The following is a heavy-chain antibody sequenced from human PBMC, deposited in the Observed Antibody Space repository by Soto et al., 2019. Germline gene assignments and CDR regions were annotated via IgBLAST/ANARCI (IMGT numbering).Heavy chain of an antibody. CDR1: GFTLRDYY. J-gene: IGHJ4*02. D-gene: IGHD1-26*01. CDR2: ISSSGSTI. CDR3: ARGATPFDY. V-gene: IGHV3-11*01. Sequence: XVSRAASGFTLRDYYMSWIRQAPGKGLEWVSYISSSGSTIYYADSVKGRFTISRDNAKNSLYLQMNSLRAEDTAVYYCARGATPFDYWGQGTLVTVSS.